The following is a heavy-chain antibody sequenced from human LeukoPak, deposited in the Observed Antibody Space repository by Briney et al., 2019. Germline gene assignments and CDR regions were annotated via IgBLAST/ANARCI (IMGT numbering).Heavy chain of an antibody. Sequence: GGSLRLSCAASGFTFSSYWMSWVRQAPGKGLEWVANIKQDGSEKYYVDSVKGRFTISRDNAKNSLYLQMNSLRAEDTAVYYCARGSGGWGGPGAFDIWGQGTMVTVSS. J-gene: IGHJ3*02. CDR2: IKQDGSEK. CDR3: ARGSGGWGGPGAFDI. D-gene: IGHD6-19*01. V-gene: IGHV3-7*01. CDR1: GFTFSSYW.